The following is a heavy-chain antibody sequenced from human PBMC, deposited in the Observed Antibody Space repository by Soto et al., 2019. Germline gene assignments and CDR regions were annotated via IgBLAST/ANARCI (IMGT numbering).Heavy chain of an antibody. CDR2: IDPYDTGI. CDR1: GFTFSGDW. CDR3: TRENFGARDY. V-gene: IGHV3-74*01. D-gene: IGHD3-10*01. Sequence: EVQLVESGGGLVQPGGSLRLSCRDSGFTFSGDWMHWVRQAPGKGLDWVSRIDPYDTGISYADSVKGRFTISRDNAKSTLYLQMNSLRHEDTAVYYCTRENFGARDYWGQGTLVTVSS. J-gene: IGHJ4*02.